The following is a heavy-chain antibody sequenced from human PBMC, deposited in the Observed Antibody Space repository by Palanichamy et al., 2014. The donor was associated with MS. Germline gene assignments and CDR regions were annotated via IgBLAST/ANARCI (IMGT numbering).Heavy chain of an antibody. CDR3: ARGLWSSSRVGYYFDN. CDR2: INAGNGNT. Sequence: LVQSGAEVKKPGASVKVSCKASGYTFTDYAMNWVRQAPGQRLEWMGWINAGNGNTKYSQKFQGRVTLTRDTSASTAYMELSSLTSEDTAVYYCARGLWSSSRVGYYFDNWGQGTLVTVSS. J-gene: IGHJ4*02. D-gene: IGHD3-3*01. V-gene: IGHV1-3*01. CDR1: GYTFTDYA.